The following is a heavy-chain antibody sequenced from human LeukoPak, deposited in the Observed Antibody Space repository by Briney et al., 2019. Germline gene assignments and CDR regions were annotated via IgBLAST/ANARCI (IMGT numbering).Heavy chain of an antibody. D-gene: IGHD6-19*01. CDR3: ASSSVAGTPSLGY. V-gene: IGHV1-2*02. CDR1: GYTFTGYY. CDR2: INPNSGGT. J-gene: IGHJ4*02. Sequence: SVKVSCKASGYTFTGYYMHWVRQAPGQGLEWMGWINPNSGGTNYAQKFQGRVTMTRDTSISTAYMELSRLRSDDTAVYYCASSSVAGTPSLGYWGQGTLVTVSP.